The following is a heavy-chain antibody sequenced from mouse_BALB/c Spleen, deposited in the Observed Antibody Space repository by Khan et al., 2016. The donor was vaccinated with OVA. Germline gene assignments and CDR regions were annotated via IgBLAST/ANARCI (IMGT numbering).Heavy chain of an antibody. CDR2: ISSGGDYT. J-gene: IGHJ3*01. D-gene: IGHD1-2*01. V-gene: IGHV5-6*01. CDR1: GFTFSSYS. CDR3: ARGYWFVY. Sequence: EVELVESGGDLVKPGGSLKLSCAASGFTFSSYSMSWVRQTPDKRLEWVASISSGGDYTYYPDSVKGRFTISRDNVRNIVYLQMSSLRSEDTAMYYCARGYWFVYWGQGTLVTVSA.